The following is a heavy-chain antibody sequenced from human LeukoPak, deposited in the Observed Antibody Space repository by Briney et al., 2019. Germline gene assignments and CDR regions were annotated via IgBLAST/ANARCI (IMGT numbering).Heavy chain of an antibody. V-gene: IGHV3-48*03. CDR2: ISSSGSTI. CDR1: GFTFSSYE. J-gene: IGHJ4*02. Sequence: PGGSLRLSCAASGFTFSSYEMNWVRQAPGKGLDWVSYISSSGSTIYYADSVKGRFTISRDNARNSLYLQMNSLRAEDTAVYYCARDGSAGSGYFDYWGQGTLVTVSS. D-gene: IGHD3-22*01. CDR3: ARDGSAGSGYFDY.